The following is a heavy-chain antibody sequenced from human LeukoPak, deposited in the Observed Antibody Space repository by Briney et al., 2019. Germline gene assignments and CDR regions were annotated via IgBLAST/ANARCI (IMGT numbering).Heavy chain of an antibody. CDR1: GGSFSGYY. Sequence: PSETLSLTCAVYGGSFSGYYWSWIRQPPGKGLEWIGEINHSGSTNYNPSLKSRVTISVDTSKNQFSLKLSSVTAADTAVYYCARARMKFDPWGQGTLVTVSS. J-gene: IGHJ5*02. CDR3: ARARMKFDP. V-gene: IGHV4-34*01. CDR2: INHSGST. D-gene: IGHD2-15*01.